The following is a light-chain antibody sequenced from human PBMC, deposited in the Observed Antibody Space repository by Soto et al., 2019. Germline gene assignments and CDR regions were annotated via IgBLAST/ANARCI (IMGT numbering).Light chain of an antibody. CDR1: QSILSSSNNKNY. CDR2: WAS. CDR3: QQYYSTPPA. J-gene: IGKJ4*01. Sequence: DIVMTQSPDSLTVSLGERATINCKSSQSILSSSNNKNYLVWYQQKPGQPPKVLINWASTRESGVPDRVSGSGSGADFTLTISSLQAEDVAVDYFQQYYSTPPAFGGGTKLEIK. V-gene: IGKV4-1*01.